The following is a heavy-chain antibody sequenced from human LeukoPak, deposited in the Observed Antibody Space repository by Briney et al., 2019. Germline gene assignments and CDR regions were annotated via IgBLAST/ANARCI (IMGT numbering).Heavy chain of an antibody. Sequence: PSETLSLSCTVSGASTSHFYWNWIRQPPGRGLEWIGYTHNSGSSKHNPSLKSRVTISIDTSKNQFSLRLTSVTAADTAIYYCARSAEWLRNAFDIWGQGTMVSVSS. V-gene: IGHV4-59*01. D-gene: IGHD5-12*01. J-gene: IGHJ3*02. CDR2: THNSGSS. CDR1: GASTSHFY. CDR3: ARSAEWLRNAFDI.